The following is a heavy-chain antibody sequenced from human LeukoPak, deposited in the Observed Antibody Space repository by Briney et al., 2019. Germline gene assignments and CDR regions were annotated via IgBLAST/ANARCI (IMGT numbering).Heavy chain of an antibody. Sequence: PGGSLSLSCAASGFTFSSYAMHWVRQAPGKGLEWVAVISYDGSNKYYADSVKGRFTISRDNSKNTLYLQMNSLRAEDTAVYYCARKVDRYGMDVWGQGTTVTVSS. CDR1: GFTFSSYA. CDR3: ARKVDRYGMDV. CDR2: ISYDGSNK. J-gene: IGHJ6*02. D-gene: IGHD3-9*01. V-gene: IGHV3-30-3*01.